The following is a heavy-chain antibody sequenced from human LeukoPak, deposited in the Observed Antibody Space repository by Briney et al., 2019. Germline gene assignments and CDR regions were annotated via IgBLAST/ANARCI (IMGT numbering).Heavy chain of an antibody. Sequence: SETLSLTCAVYGGSFRGYYWSWIRQPPGKGLEWIGEINHSGSTNYNPSLKSRVTISVDTSKNQFSLKLSSVTAADEAVYYCARDYYYGSGSYYSSRKTRRPFDYWGQGTLVTVSS. J-gene: IGHJ4*02. V-gene: IGHV4-34*01. CDR2: INHSGST. D-gene: IGHD3-10*01. CDR1: GGSFRGYY. CDR3: ARDYYYGSGSYYSSRKTRRPFDY.